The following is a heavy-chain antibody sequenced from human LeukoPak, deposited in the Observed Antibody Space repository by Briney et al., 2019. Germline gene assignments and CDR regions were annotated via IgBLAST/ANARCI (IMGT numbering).Heavy chain of an antibody. CDR1: GFTFSLYT. CDR2: ISYDGSDK. CDR3: ARVRLQPRTLLDDAFDI. J-gene: IGHJ3*02. Sequence: GGSLRLSCAASGFTFSLYTMHWVRQAPGKGLEWVAVISYDGSDKYYADSVKGRFTISRDNSRNTLFLQMNSLRAEDTAVYYCARVRLQPRTLLDDAFDIWGQGTMVTVSS. V-gene: IGHV3-30*04. D-gene: IGHD1-14*01.